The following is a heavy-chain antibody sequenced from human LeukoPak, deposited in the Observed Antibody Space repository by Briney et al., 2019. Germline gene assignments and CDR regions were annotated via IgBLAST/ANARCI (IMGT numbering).Heavy chain of an antibody. Sequence: SVKVSCKASGGTFSSYAISWVRQAPGQGLEWMGRIIPTFGTANYAQKFQGRVTITTDESTSTAYMELSSLRSEDTAVYYCARGNYYDSSGYSQKDYWGQGTLVTVSS. V-gene: IGHV1-69*05. CDR1: GGTFSSYA. CDR2: IIPTFGTA. D-gene: IGHD3-22*01. J-gene: IGHJ4*02. CDR3: ARGNYYDSSGYSQKDY.